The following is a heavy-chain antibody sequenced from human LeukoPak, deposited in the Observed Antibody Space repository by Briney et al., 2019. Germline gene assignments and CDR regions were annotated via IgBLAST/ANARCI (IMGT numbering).Heavy chain of an antibody. V-gene: IGHV3-30*18. CDR3: AKDFWSGYYNSYYFDY. Sequence: GGSLRLSCAASGFTFSSYGMHWVRQAPGKGLEWVAVMSYDGSKEYYADSVKGRFTISRDNSKNTLYLQMNSLRAEDTAVYYCAKDFWSGYYNSYYFDYWGQGTLVTVSS. CDR1: GFTFSSYG. J-gene: IGHJ4*02. CDR2: MSYDGSKE. D-gene: IGHD3-3*01.